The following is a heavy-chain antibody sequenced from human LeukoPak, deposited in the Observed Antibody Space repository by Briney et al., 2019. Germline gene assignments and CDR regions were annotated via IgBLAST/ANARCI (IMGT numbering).Heavy chain of an antibody. D-gene: IGHD4-23*01. V-gene: IGHV4-31*03. CDR1: GGSISSGGYY. CDR3: ERDHNTVETEGGGAFDI. J-gene: IGHJ3*02. Sequence: SETLSLTCTVSGGSISSGGYYWSWIRQPPGEGVELIGYIYYSGNTYYNPYLKSRVTISVDTSKNQCSLKLSSVTAADTAVYYCERDHNTVETEGGGAFDIWGQGAMVTVSS. CDR2: IYYSGNT.